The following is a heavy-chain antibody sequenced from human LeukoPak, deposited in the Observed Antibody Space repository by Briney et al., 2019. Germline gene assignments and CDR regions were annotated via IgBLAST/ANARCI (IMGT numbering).Heavy chain of an antibody. CDR2: INPNSGGT. Sequence: ASVKVSCKASGYTFTAQHMHWVRQAPGQGLERMGWINPNSGGTNYAQKFQGWVTMTRDTSISTAYMELSRLRSDDTAVYYCARAGGASDSSGWYVFDYWGQGTLVTVSS. CDR3: ARAGGASDSSGWYVFDY. CDR1: GYTFTAQH. J-gene: IGHJ4*02. V-gene: IGHV1-2*04. D-gene: IGHD6-19*01.